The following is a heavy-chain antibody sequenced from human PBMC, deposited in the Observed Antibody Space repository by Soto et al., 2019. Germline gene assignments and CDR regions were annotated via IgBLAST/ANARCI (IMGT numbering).Heavy chain of an antibody. CDR1: GFTFSSYG. J-gene: IGHJ4*02. V-gene: IGHV3-33*01. CDR3: ATDFLDGDYFDY. D-gene: IGHD4-17*01. CDR2: IWYDGSNK. Sequence: GGSLRLSCAASGFTFSSYGMHWVRQAPGKGLEWVAVIWYDGSNKYYADSVKGRFTISRDNSKNTLYLQMNSLRAEDTAVYYCATDFLDGDYFDYWGQGALVTVSS.